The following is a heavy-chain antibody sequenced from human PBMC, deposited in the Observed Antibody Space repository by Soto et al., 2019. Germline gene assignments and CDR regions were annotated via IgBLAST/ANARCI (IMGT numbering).Heavy chain of an antibody. Sequence: ASVKVSCKASGYTFTNYAMHWVRQAPGQRLEWMGWINAGNGNTKYSQDFQGRLTITADRSTSTTYMELTSLTSKDTAVYYCARDSPIGSTFSGYDAIDSWGQGTLVTVSS. D-gene: IGHD5-12*01. V-gene: IGHV1-3*01. CDR1: GYTFTNYA. CDR3: ARDSPIGSTFSGYDAIDS. CDR2: INAGNGNT. J-gene: IGHJ4*02.